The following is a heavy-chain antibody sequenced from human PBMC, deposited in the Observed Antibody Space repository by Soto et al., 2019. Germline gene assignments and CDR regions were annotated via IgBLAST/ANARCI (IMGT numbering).Heavy chain of an antibody. D-gene: IGHD5-12*01. J-gene: IGHJ6*02. CDR1: GYTFTSYG. CDR2: ISAYNGNT. Sequence: ASVKVSCKASGYTFTSYGISCVRQAPLQGLEWMGWISAYNGNTNYAQKLQGRVTMTTDTSTSTAYMELRSLRSDDTAVYYCARDIVATDYYYYGMDVWGQGTTVTVSS. V-gene: IGHV1-18*04. CDR3: ARDIVATDYYYYGMDV.